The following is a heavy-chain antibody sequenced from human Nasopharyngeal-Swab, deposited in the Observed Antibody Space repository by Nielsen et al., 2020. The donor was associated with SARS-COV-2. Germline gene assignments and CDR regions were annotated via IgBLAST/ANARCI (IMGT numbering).Heavy chain of an antibody. CDR3: ARLGSSSWNNDY. D-gene: IGHD6-13*01. CDR1: GFTFSSYW. V-gene: IGHV3-7*05. CDR2: IKQDGSEK. Sequence: GESLKISCAASGFTFSSYWMSWVRQAPGKGLEWVANIKQDGSEKYYVDSVKGRFTISRDNAKNSLYLQMNSLRAEDTAVYYCARLGSSSWNNDYRGQGTLVTVSS. J-gene: IGHJ4*02.